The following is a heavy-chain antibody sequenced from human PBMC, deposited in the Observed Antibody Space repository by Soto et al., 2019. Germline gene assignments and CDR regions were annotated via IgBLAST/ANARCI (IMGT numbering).Heavy chain of an antibody. CDR3: AKDGQSGWYPRYFDY. CDR1: GFTFSSYG. Sequence: PGESLRLSCAASGFTFSSYGMHWVRQAPGKGLEWVAVISYDGSNKYYADSVKGRFTISRDNSKNTLYLQMNSLRAEDTAVYYCAKDGQSGWYPRYFDYWGQGTLVTVSS. V-gene: IGHV3-30*18. CDR2: ISYDGSNK. J-gene: IGHJ4*02. D-gene: IGHD6-19*01.